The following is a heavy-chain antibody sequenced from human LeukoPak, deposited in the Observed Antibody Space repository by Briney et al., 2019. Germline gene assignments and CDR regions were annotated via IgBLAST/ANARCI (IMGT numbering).Heavy chain of an antibody. CDR2: INHSGST. J-gene: IGHJ4*02. D-gene: IGHD3-3*02. V-gene: IGHV4-34*01. CDR3: ARGNRIIAFGMIILRGFDS. CDR1: GGSFSGYY. Sequence: SETLSLTCAVYGGSFSGYYWSWIRQSPGKGLEWIGEINHSGSTKYNPSLKTRVTMSVDSSKNQFALKLNSVTAADTAMYYCARGNRIIAFGMIILRGFDSWDQGALVAVSS.